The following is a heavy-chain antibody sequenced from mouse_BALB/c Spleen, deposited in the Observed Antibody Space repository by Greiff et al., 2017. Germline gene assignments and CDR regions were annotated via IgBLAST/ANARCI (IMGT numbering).Heavy chain of an antibody. CDR2: ISYSGST. D-gene: IGHD1-1*01. J-gene: IGHJ1*01. V-gene: IGHV3-8*02. CDR3: ARGYGSSPYWYFDV. CDR1: GDSITSGY. Sequence: VQLQQSGPSLVKPSQTLSLTCSVTGDSITSGYWNWIRKFPGNKLEYMGYISYSGSTYYNPSLKSRISITRDTSKNQYYLQLNSVTTEDTATYYCARGYGSSPYWYFDVWGAGTTVTVSS.